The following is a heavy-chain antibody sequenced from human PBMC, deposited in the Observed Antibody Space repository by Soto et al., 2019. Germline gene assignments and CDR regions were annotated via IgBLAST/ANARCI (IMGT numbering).Heavy chain of an antibody. CDR1: GYTFTSYG. CDR2: ISAYNGNT. Sequence: QVQLVQSGAEGKKPGASVKVSCKASGYTFTSYGISWVRQAPGQGLEWMGWISAYNGNTNYAQKFQGRVTMTTDTXXXXXXXXXXXXXXXXXXXXYXXXXXXXSTNGVCSFSGMDVWCQGTMVTVS. CDR3: XXXXXXSTNGVCSFSGMDV. D-gene: IGHD2-8*01. V-gene: IGHV1-18*01. J-gene: IGHJ6*02.